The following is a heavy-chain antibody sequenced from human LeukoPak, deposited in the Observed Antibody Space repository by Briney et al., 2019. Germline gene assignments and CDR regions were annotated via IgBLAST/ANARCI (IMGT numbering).Heavy chain of an antibody. J-gene: IGHJ4*02. Sequence: GGSLRLSCAASGFTFGSYSMSWVRQAPGKGLEWVSSISGSGSYISYADSVKGRFTISRDNAKNSLYLQMNSLRVEDTAVYYCVRPLRMAASEDYWGQGTLVTVSS. CDR1: GFTFGSYS. V-gene: IGHV3-21*01. CDR3: VRPLRMAASEDY. D-gene: IGHD6-6*01. CDR2: ISGSGSYI.